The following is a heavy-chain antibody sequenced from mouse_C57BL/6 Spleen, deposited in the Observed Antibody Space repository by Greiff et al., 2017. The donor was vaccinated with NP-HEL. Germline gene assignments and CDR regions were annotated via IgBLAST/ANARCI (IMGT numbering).Heavy chain of an antibody. CDR1: GYTFTSYW. CDR3: ARWDYGSSSLYAMDY. D-gene: IGHD1-1*01. V-gene: IGHV1-61*01. Sequence: VKLQQPGAELVRPGSSVKLSCKASGYTFTSYWMDWVKQRPGQGLEWIGNIYPSDSETHYNQKFKDKATLTVDKSSSTAYMQLSSLTSEDSAVYYCARWDYGSSSLYAMDYWGQGTSVTVSS. CDR2: IYPSDSET. J-gene: IGHJ4*01.